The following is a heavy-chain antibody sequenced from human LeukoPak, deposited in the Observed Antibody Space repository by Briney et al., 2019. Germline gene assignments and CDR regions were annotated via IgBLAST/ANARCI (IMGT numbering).Heavy chain of an antibody. V-gene: IGHV1-69*13. CDR3: ARAYYYGSGSYD. D-gene: IGHD3-10*01. CDR2: IIPIFGTA. CDR1: GGTFSSFA. J-gene: IGHJ4*02. Sequence: GASVKVSCKAPGGTFSSFAISWVRQAPGQGLEWMGGIIPIFGTANYAQKFQGRVTITADESTSTAYMELSSLRSEDTAVYYCARAYYYGSGSYDWGQGPLVTVSS.